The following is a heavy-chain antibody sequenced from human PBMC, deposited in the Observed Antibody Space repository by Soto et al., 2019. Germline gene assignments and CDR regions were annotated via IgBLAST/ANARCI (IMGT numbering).Heavy chain of an antibody. V-gene: IGHV1-69*01. CDR1: GGTFSSYA. CDR3: ARETPTSAATPRPTHFDY. J-gene: IGHJ4*02. D-gene: IGHD2-15*01. Sequence: QVQLVQSGAEVKKPGSSVKVSCKASGGTFSSYAISWVRQAPGQGLEWMGGIIPIFGTANYAQKFQGRVTITADASTSTAYMELRSLRSEDTSVYYCARETPTSAATPRPTHFDYWAQGTLVTVSS. CDR2: IIPIFGTA.